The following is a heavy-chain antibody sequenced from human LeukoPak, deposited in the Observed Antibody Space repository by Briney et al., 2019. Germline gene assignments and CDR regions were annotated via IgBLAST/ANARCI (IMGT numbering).Heavy chain of an antibody. Sequence: GGPLRLSCAASGFTFSSYTMNWVRQAPGKGLEWVSSISSSSSYIYYADSVKGRFTISRDNAKNSLYLQMNSLRAEDTAVYYCARDITIFGVVINNFDYWGQGTLVTVSS. V-gene: IGHV3-21*01. CDR1: GFTFSSYT. CDR2: ISSSSSYI. CDR3: ARDITIFGVVINNFDY. D-gene: IGHD3-3*01. J-gene: IGHJ4*02.